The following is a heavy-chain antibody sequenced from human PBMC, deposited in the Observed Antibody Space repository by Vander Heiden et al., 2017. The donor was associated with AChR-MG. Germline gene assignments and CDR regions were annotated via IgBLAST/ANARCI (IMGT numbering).Heavy chain of an antibody. J-gene: IGHJ4*02. CDR2: IYPDDSDT. CDR3: ARHWGSVDTAIVIDY. CDR1: GYSFTSYW. D-gene: IGHD5-18*01. V-gene: IGHV5-51*01. Sequence: EVQLVQSGAEVKKPGESLTTSCQGSGYSFTSYWIGWVRQMPGKGLEWMGIIYPDDSDTRYGPSFQGQVTISADKSISTAYLQWSSLKASDTAMYYCARHWGSVDTAIVIDYWGQGTLVTVSS.